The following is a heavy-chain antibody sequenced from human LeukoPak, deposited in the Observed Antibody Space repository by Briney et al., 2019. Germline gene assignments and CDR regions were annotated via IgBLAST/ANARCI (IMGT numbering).Heavy chain of an antibody. Sequence: ASVKVSCKASGYTFTSYGISWVRQAPGQGLEWMGWISAYNGNTNYAQKFQGRVTMTRDTSTSTVYMELSSLRSEDTAVYYCARAKGGNWGSEHDYYYYMDVWGKGTTVTVSS. CDR3: ARAKGGNWGSEHDYYYYMDV. D-gene: IGHD7-27*01. CDR2: ISAYNGNT. J-gene: IGHJ6*03. V-gene: IGHV1-18*01. CDR1: GYTFTSYG.